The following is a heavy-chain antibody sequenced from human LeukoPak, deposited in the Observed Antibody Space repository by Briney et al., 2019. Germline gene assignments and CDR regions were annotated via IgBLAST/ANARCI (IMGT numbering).Heavy chain of an antibody. Sequence: PGGSLRLSCAASGFTFSRYSMNWVRQAPGKGLEWVAFIRYDGSNKYYADSVKGRFTISRDNSKNTLYLQMNSLRAGDTAVYYCAKPHFDDWGQGTLVTVSS. CDR3: AKPHFDD. CDR1: GFTFSRYS. J-gene: IGHJ4*02. V-gene: IGHV3-30*02. CDR2: IRYDGSNK.